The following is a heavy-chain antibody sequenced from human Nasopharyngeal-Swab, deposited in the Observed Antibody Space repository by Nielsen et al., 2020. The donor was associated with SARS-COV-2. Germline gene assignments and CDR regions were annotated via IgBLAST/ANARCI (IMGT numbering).Heavy chain of an antibody. J-gene: IGHJ4*02. CDR1: GFTFSSYS. V-gene: IGHV3-21*01. D-gene: IGHD1-14*01. CDR3: ARGHATGY. Sequence: GESLKISCAASGFTFSSYSMNWVRQAPGKGLEWVSSISSSSSYIYYADSVKGRFTISRDSAKNSLYLQMNSLRAEDTAVYYCARGHATGYGGQGTLVTVSS. CDR2: ISSSSSYI.